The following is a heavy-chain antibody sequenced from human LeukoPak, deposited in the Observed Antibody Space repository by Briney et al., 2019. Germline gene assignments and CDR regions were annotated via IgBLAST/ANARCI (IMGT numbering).Heavy chain of an antibody. J-gene: IGHJ4*02. V-gene: IGHV3-30*02. Sequence: GGSLRLSCAASGFTFSSYAMHWVRQAPGKGLEWVTFIRYDGSNKYYADSVKGRFTISRDNSKNTLYLQMSSLRAEDTAVYYCAKAYYVWGSYRYNAPLFDYWGQGTLVTVSS. CDR1: GFTFSSYA. CDR2: IRYDGSNK. CDR3: AKAYYVWGSYRYNAPLFDY. D-gene: IGHD3-16*02.